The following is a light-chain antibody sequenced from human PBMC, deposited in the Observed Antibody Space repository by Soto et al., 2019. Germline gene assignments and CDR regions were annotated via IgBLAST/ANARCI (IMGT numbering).Light chain of an antibody. V-gene: IGLV2-23*02. Sequence: QSALTQPASVSGSPGQSITISCTGTSSDVGSYNLVSWYQQHPGKAPKVMIYEVSKRPSGVSNRFSGSKSGNTASLTISGLQAEDEADYYCRSDAGSSTHNYVFGTGTKVTVL. CDR1: SSDVGSYNL. J-gene: IGLJ1*01. CDR3: RSDAGSSTHNYV. CDR2: EVS.